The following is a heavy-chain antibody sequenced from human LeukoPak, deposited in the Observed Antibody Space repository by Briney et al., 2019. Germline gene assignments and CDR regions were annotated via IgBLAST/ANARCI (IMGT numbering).Heavy chain of an antibody. CDR1: GFTFSSYA. V-gene: IGHV3-23*01. Sequence: GGSLRLSCAASGFTFSSYAMSWVRQAPGKGLEWVSAISGSGGSTYYADSVKGRFTISRDNSKNTLYLQMNSLRAEDTAVYYCAKGGIQLWPTSPPHFDYWGQGTLVTVSS. CDR3: AKGGIQLWPTSPPHFDY. CDR2: ISGSGGST. J-gene: IGHJ4*02. D-gene: IGHD5-18*01.